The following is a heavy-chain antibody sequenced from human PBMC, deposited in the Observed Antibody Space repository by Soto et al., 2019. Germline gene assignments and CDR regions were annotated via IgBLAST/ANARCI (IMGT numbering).Heavy chain of an antibody. CDR1: GGSISSYY. Sequence: SETLSLTCTVSGGSISSYYWSWIRQPPGKGLEWIGYIYYSGSTNYNPSLKSRVTISVDTSKNQFSLKLSSVTAADTAVYYCARGALGVVVPAVPTLVFWFDGWRLGT. J-gene: IGHJ5*02. CDR2: IYYSGST. CDR3: ARGALGVVVPAVPTLVFWFDG. D-gene: IGHD2-15*01. V-gene: IGHV4-59*01.